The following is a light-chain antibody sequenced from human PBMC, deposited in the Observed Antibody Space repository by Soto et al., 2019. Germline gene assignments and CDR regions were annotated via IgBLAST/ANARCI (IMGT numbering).Light chain of an antibody. V-gene: IGKV3-15*01. CDR2: GVS. Sequence: EIVMTQSPGTLSVSPGERATLSCRASQSVSVNLAWYQQKPGQAPRLLIYGVSTRATGIPARFSGSESGTEFTLTISSLQSEDFATYYCLQDSNYPRTFGQGTKLEIK. CDR1: QSVSVN. CDR3: LQDSNYPRT. J-gene: IGKJ2*01.